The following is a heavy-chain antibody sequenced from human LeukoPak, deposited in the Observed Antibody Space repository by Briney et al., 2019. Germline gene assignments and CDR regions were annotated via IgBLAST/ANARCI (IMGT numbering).Heavy chain of an antibody. CDR1: GFTFSSYG. CDR3: AKDPSYYYDSSGYYPGDY. D-gene: IGHD3-22*01. V-gene: IGHV3-30*18. CDR2: ISYDGSNK. Sequence: GGSLRLSCAASGFTFSSYGMHWVRQAPGKGLEWVAVISYDGSNKYYADSVKGRFTISRDNSKNTLYLQMNSLRAGDTAVYYCAKDPSYYYDSSGYYPGDYWGQGTLVTVSS. J-gene: IGHJ4*02.